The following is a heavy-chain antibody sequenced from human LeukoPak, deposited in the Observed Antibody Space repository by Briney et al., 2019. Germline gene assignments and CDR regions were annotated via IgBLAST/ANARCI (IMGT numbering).Heavy chain of an antibody. J-gene: IGHJ4*02. D-gene: IGHD2-21*02. V-gene: IGHV3-21*01. CDR1: GFSFSGYS. Sequence: PGGSLRLSCAASGFSFSGYSMNWLRQAPGKGLEWVSAITSSQSNVWYADSVKGRFTISRDNAKNSLYLEMNSLRVEDTAVYYCAKGGTYCGGDCYGTKHWGQGTLVTVSS. CDR3: AKGGTYCGGDCYGTKH. CDR2: ITSSQSNV.